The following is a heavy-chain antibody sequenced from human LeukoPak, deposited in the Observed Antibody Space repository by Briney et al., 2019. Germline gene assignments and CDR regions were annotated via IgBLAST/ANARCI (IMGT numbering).Heavy chain of an antibody. D-gene: IGHD1-26*01. Sequence: PGGSLRLSCAASGFTLSKSWMYWIRQAPGEGLVWVSRINRDESVTEYADSVKGRFTISRDNAKNTLFLQMNSLRVEDTAVYYCARGPDHGGSYYHDWGQGTPVTVSS. J-gene: IGHJ4*02. CDR2: INRDESVT. CDR1: GFTLSKSW. CDR3: ARGPDHGGSYYHD. V-gene: IGHV3-74*01.